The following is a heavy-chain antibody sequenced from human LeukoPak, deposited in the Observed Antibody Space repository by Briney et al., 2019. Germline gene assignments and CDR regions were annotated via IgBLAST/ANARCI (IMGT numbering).Heavy chain of an antibody. D-gene: IGHD3-10*01. Sequence: GGSLRLSCAASGFTFSDYYMSWIRQAPGKGLEWVSCSSSSGVYTEYADLVKGRFTISRDDAKNSLYLQMNSLRDEDTAVYYCSRAGFGESSKPWGQGILVTVSS. V-gene: IGHV3-11*06. J-gene: IGHJ5*02. CDR3: SRAGFGESSKP. CDR2: SSSSGVYT. CDR1: GFTFSDYY.